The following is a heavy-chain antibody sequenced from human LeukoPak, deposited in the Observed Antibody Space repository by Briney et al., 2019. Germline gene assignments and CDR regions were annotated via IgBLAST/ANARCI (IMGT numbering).Heavy chain of an antibody. V-gene: IGHV3-11*01. CDR1: GFNFSDHY. Sequence: GGSLRLSCAASGFNFSDHYMSWVRQTPGRPLEWVSYISGSGATLHHADSVKGRFTISRDNAKNSLSLQMNSLRAEDTALYYCARALCGSSGYYDYWGQGILVTVSS. CDR3: ARALCGSSGYYDY. CDR2: ISGSGATL. D-gene: IGHD3-22*01. J-gene: IGHJ4*02.